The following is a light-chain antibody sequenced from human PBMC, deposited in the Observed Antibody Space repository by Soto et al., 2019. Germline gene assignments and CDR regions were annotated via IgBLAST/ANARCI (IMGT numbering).Light chain of an antibody. CDR2: EVR. CDR1: MRDVGAYNL. Sequence: QSVLTQPASVSGSAGQSITISCSGTMRDVGAYNLVSWYQQHPGTAPKLMIYEVRNRPSRVSNRFSGSKSGNTASLTISGLQADDEADYYCSSYTSAKTWVFGGGTKLTVL. J-gene: IGLJ2*01. V-gene: IGLV2-14*01. CDR3: SSYTSAKTWV.